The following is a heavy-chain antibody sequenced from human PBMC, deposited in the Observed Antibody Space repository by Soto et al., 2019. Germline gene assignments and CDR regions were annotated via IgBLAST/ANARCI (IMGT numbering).Heavy chain of an antibody. Sequence: ASVKVSCKASGYTFTSYGISWVRQAPGQGPEWMGWISAYNGNTNYAQKLQGRVTMTTDTSTSTAYTELRSLRSDDTAVYYCARLAYCSSTTCARSSYYYGMDVWGQGTTVTVSS. J-gene: IGHJ6*02. D-gene: IGHD2-2*01. CDR3: ARLAYCSSTTCARSSYYYGMDV. CDR2: ISAYNGNT. V-gene: IGHV1-18*04. CDR1: GYTFTSYG.